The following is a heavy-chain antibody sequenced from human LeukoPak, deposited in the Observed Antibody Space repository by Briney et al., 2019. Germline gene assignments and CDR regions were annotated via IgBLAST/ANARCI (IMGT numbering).Heavy chain of an antibody. V-gene: IGHV1-69*13. D-gene: IGHD3-22*01. CDR3: ARDRGPVYYYDSSGYYYI. CDR1: GGTFSSYA. CDR2: IIPIFGTA. J-gene: IGHJ3*02. Sequence: SVKVSCKASGGTFSSYAISWVRQAPGQGLEWMGGIIPIFGTANYAQKFQGRVTITADESTSTAYMELRSLRSDDTAVYYCARDRGPVYYYDSSGYYYIWGQGTMVTVSS.